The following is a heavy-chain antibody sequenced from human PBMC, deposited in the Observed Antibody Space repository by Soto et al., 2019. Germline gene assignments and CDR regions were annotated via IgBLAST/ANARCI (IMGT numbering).Heavy chain of an antibody. Sequence: EVQLLESGGGLVQSGGSLRLSCAASGFTFGSYAMSWVRRAPGKGLEWVSAISSSGGSTYYADSVKGRFTISRDNSKNTLFVQMNSLRAEDTAVYYCAKGIAVAEYYFDYWGQGTLVTVSS. J-gene: IGHJ4*02. CDR2: ISSSGGST. V-gene: IGHV3-23*01. D-gene: IGHD6-19*01. CDR3: AKGIAVAEYYFDY. CDR1: GFTFGSYA.